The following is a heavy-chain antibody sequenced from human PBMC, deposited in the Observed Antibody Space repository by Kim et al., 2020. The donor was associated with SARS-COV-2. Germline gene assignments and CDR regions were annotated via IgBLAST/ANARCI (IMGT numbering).Heavy chain of an antibody. V-gene: IGHV3-30*18. J-gene: IGHJ5*02. Sequence: GGSLRLSCAASGFTFSSYGMHWVRQAPGKGLEWMAVISYDGSNKYYADSVKGRFTISRDNSKNTLYLQMNSLRAEDTAVYYCAKDLLSGMQGGFDPWGQGTLVTVSS. CDR2: ISYDGSNK. CDR3: AKDLLSGMQGGFDP. D-gene: IGHD1-26*01. CDR1: GFTFSSYG.